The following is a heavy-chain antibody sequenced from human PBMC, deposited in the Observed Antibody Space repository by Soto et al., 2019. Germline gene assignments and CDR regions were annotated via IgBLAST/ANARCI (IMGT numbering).Heavy chain of an antibody. CDR1: GASISSTYW. CDR3: ATLPPRIEVVVTPIPT. J-gene: IGHJ5*02. CDR2: IYHTGST. Sequence: QVQLRESGPGLVKPSGTLSLTCVVSGASISSTYWWSWVRQPPGKGLEWIGEIYHTGSTKYNPSLKRRVTIAIDKSNNEFTLKLSSVTAADTAVYYCATLPPRIEVVVTPIPTWGQGSLGTVSS. D-gene: IGHD2-21*02. V-gene: IGHV4-4*02.